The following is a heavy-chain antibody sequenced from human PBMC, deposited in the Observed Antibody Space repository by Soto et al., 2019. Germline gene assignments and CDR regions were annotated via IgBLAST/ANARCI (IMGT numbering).Heavy chain of an antibody. CDR3: ARDSGYAGY. V-gene: IGHV1-3*01. D-gene: IGHD5-12*01. Sequence: ASVKVSCKASGYTFTNIHWVRQAPGQRLEWMGWINADNGNTKYSQNFQGRVTITRDTSANTAYMELSSLRSEDTAVYYCARDSGYAGYWGQGTLVTVSS. J-gene: IGHJ4*02. CDR2: INADNGNT. CDR1: GYTFTN.